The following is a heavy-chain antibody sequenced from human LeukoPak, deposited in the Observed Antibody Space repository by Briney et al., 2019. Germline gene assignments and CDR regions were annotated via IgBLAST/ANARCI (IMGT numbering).Heavy chain of an antibody. D-gene: IGHD3-10*01. CDR3: ARLPRRGYYDP. V-gene: IGHV4-34*01. CDR1: GGSFSGYY. CDR2: INHSGST. J-gene: IGHJ5*02. Sequence: SGTLSLTCAVYGGSFSGYYWSWIRQPPGKGLEWIGEINHSGSTNYNPSLKSRVTISVDTSKNQFSLKLSSVTAADTAVYYCARLPRRGYYDPWGQGTLVTVSS.